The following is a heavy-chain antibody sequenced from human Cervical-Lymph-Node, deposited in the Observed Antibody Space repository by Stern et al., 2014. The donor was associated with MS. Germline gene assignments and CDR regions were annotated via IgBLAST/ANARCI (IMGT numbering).Heavy chain of an antibody. CDR2: IDPSDSYP. V-gene: IGHV5-10-1*03. Sequence: VQLVQSGAEVKKPGESLRISCEGSIYNITTFWINWVRQMPGKGLEWMGSIDPSDSYPNYSPSFRGHVTISSDRSISTAYLQWSSLRASDTAMYYCAIMIRGLRPYYYYYGADVWGQGTSVTVSS. CDR1: IYNITTFW. D-gene: IGHD3-10*01. J-gene: IGHJ6*02. CDR3: AIMIRGLRPYYYYYGADV.